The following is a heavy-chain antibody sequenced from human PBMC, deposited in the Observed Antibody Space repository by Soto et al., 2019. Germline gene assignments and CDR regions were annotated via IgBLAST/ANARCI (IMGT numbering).Heavy chain of an antibody. J-gene: IGHJ4*02. V-gene: IGHV1-8*01. CDR3: GLNAVGATLAPSFDY. Sequence: ASVKVSCKASGYTFTSYDINWVRQATGQGLEWMGWMNPNSGNTDYAQKFQGRVTITRDKSISTAYMELSSLRSEDTAVYYCGLNAVGATLAPSFDYWGQRTLVTCSS. CDR2: MNPNSGNT. CDR1: GYTFTSYD. D-gene: IGHD1-26*01.